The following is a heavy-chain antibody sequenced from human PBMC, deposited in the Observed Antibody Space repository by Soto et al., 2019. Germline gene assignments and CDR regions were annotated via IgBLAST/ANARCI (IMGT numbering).Heavy chain of an antibody. Sequence: EVQLVESGGGLVQPGGSLRLSCAASGFTFSHYPLHWVRQAPGKGLVWVSRIYSDGSDIGYAGSVKGRFTISRDNAKNTLDLQMNSLRAEDTAVYYCVRGVAYGFDIWGQGTMVSVSS. V-gene: IGHV3-74*01. CDR2: IYSDGSDI. CDR3: VRGVAYGFDI. D-gene: IGHD3-3*01. CDR1: GFTFSHYP. J-gene: IGHJ3*02.